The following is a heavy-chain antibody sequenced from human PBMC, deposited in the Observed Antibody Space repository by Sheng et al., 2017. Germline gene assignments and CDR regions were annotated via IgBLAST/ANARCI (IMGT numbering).Heavy chain of an antibody. CDR1: GFIFSNYA. Sequence: QVRLVESGGGVVQSGRSLSLSCAASGFIFSNYAMHWVRQTPGRGLEWVAVISDDGNNKHYRDSVKGRFSISRDDSKNTLYLQMNSLRPEDTAIYYCARDHRRGGGWYGPPDYWGQGTLVTVSS. D-gene: IGHD6-19*01. V-gene: IGHV3-30-3*01. CDR3: ARDHRRGGGWYGPPDY. CDR2: ISDDGNNK. J-gene: IGHJ4*02.